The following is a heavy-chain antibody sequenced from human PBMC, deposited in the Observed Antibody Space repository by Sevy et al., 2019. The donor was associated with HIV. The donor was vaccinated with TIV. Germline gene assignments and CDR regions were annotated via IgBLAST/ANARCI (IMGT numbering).Heavy chain of an antibody. D-gene: IGHD4-17*01. CDR3: ARSRHVGDYVDY. V-gene: IGHV3-30*04. CDR1: GFTFSSYA. Sequence: GGSLRLSCAASGFTFSSYAMHWVRQAPGKGLEWVAVISYDGSNKYYADSVKGRFTISRDNSKNTLYLQMNSLRAEDTAVYYGARSRHVGDYVDYWGQGTLVTVSS. CDR2: ISYDGSNK. J-gene: IGHJ4*02.